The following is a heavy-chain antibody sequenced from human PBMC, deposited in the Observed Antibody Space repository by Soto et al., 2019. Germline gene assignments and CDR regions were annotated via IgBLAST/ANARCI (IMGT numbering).Heavy chain of an antibody. J-gene: IGHJ4*02. CDR3: ARARFQVLYGKPYFDS. CDR1: GGSITTGGSY. V-gene: IGHV4-31*03. CDR2: IYHSGST. D-gene: IGHD2-2*02. Sequence: SETLSLTCTVSGGSITTGGSYWSWIRQHPGKGLEWIGNIYHSGSTYYNPTLKSRLTISVDTSKNHFSLMVDSVTAADTAVYYCARARFQVLYGKPYFDSWGQGTLVTVSS.